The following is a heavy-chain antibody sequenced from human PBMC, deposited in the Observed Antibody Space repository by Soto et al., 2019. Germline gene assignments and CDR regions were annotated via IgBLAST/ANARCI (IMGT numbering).Heavy chain of an antibody. CDR1: GFSFSTSP. Sequence: EVQLVESGGGLVQPGGSLRLSCAASGFSFSTSPMHWVRQAPGKGLEWVSYIGGRTSTTYYSDSVKGRFTISRDNSRNTLYPQINSLRDDDTALYYCARDPFNGWYVKLFDEWGQGTLVTVSS. V-gene: IGHV3-48*02. J-gene: IGHJ4*02. CDR3: ARDPFNGWYVKLFDE. D-gene: IGHD6-19*01. CDR2: IGGRTSTT.